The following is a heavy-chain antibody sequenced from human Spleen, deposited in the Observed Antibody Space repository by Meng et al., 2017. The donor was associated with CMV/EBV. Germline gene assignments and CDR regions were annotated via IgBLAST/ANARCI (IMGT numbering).Heavy chain of an antibody. J-gene: IGHJ6*02. V-gene: IGHV3-11*01. CDR1: GFTFSDYY. Sequence: GGSLRLSCAASGFTFSDYYMSWIRQAPGRGLEWVSYISRSGSTKYYADSVKGRFTISRDNAKNSLYLQMNSLRAEDTAVYYCARDLMRVVVPAAIGHYYGMDVWGQGTPVTVSS. CDR2: ISRSGSTK. CDR3: ARDLMRVVVPAAIGHYYGMDV. D-gene: IGHD2-2*01.